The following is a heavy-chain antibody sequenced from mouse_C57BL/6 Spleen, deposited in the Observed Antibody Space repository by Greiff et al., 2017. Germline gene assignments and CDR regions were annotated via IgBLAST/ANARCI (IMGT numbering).Heavy chain of an antibody. CDR3: TGPIRRGSMDY. CDR1: GYTFTSYW. Sequence: VQLQQPGAELVMPGASVKLSCTASGYTFTSYWMPWVKQRPGQGLEWIGEIDPSGSYTNYNQKLKGKSTFTVDKSSSTAYMQLSSLPSEDSAVYYCTGPIRRGSMDYWGQGTSVTVSS. V-gene: IGHV1-69*01. CDR2: IDPSGSYT. J-gene: IGHJ4*01.